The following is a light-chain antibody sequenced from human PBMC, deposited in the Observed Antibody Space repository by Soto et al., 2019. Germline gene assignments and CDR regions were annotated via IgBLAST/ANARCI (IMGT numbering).Light chain of an antibody. Sequence: EIVLTQSPGTLSLSPGERAALSCRASQSVSPYLAWYPPKPGQAPSLFIYDASNRATGIPARFSGSGSGTDFTLTISSLETEDFAVYYCQQRSKWPITFGQGTRLEIK. J-gene: IGKJ5*01. CDR1: QSVSPY. CDR3: QQRSKWPIT. V-gene: IGKV3-11*01. CDR2: DAS.